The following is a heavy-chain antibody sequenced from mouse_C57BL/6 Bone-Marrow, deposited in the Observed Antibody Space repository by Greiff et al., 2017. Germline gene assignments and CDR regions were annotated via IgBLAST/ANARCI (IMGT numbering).Heavy chain of an antibody. CDR3: ARLYYSNYVNPY. CDR2: ISYDGSN. V-gene: IGHV3-6*01. J-gene: IGHJ3*01. Sequence: EVKLQESGPGLVKPSQSLSLTCSVTGYSITSGYYWNWIRQFPGNKLEWMGYISYDGSNNYNPSLKNRISITRDTSKNQFFLKLNSVTTEDTATYYCARLYYSNYVNPYWGQGTLVTVSA. D-gene: IGHD2-5*01. CDR1: GYSITSGYY.